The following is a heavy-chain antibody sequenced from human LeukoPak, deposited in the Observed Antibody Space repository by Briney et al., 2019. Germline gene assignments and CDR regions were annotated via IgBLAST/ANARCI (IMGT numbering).Heavy chain of an antibody. V-gene: IGHV1-2*02. CDR3: ARDSRSYYYYYYMDV. Sequence: ASVTVSCKASGYTFTGYYMHWVRQAPGQGLEWMGWINPNSGGTNYAQKFQGRVTMTRDTSISTAYMELSRLRSDDTAVYYCARDSRSYYYYYYMDVWGKGTTVTVSS. J-gene: IGHJ6*03. CDR2: INPNSGGT. CDR1: GYTFTGYY.